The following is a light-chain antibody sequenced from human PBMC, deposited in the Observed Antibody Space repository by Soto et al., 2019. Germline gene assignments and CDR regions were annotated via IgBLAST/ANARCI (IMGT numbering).Light chain of an antibody. V-gene: IGLV2-14*01. CDR1: RSDVGAYNY. J-gene: IGLJ3*02. CDR2: EVR. Sequence: QSALTQPASVSGSPGQSITISCTGTRSDVGAYNYVSWYQQHPGKAPKLLIYEVRNRPSEVSNRFSGSKSGNTASLTISGLQAEDEADYYCNSYTSSSTWVFGGGTKLTVL. CDR3: NSYTSSSTWV.